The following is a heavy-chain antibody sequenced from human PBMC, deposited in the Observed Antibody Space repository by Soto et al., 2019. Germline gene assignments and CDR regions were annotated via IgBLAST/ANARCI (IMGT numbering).Heavy chain of an antibody. V-gene: IGHV4-31*03. CDR1: GGSINSGGYY. CDR3: ARGYRQSEHSSSWVFDY. J-gene: IGHJ4*02. D-gene: IGHD6-13*01. Sequence: QVQLRESGPGLVKPSQTLSLTCTVSGGSINSGGYYWNWIRQHPGKGLEWIGYMYYSGSTYYNPFLWSRVIISADTSENHCSLKLSSVTPADTAVYFCARGYRQSEHSSSWVFDYWGQRTPVNVSS. CDR2: MYYSGST.